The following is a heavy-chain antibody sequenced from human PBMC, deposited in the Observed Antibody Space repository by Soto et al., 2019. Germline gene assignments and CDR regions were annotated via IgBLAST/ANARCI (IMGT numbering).Heavy chain of an antibody. CDR2: IYYSGST. CDR1: GGSISSGDYY. V-gene: IGHV4-30-4*01. D-gene: IGHD2-21*02. Sequence: QVQLQESGPGLVKPSQTLSLTCTVSGGSISSGDYYWSWIRQPPGKGLEWIGYIYYSGSTYYNPSLKSRVTISVDTSKNQFSLKLSSVTAADTAVYYCARGSRGGNSRYYYYYGMDVWGQGTTFTVSS. CDR3: ARGSRGGNSRYYYYYGMDV. J-gene: IGHJ6*02.